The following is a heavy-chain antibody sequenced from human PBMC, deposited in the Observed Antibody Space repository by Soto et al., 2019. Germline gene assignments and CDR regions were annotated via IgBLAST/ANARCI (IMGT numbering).Heavy chain of an antibody. CDR3: ARDSYAPHV. V-gene: IGHV3-74*03. CDR1: GFTFNYW. CDR2: INIDGSGT. Sequence: GGSRRRSWAASGFTFNYWMHWVRQAPGKGLVWVSRINIDGSGTTYADSVKGRFTISRDNAKNTVFLEMKNLRAEDTAVYYCARDSYAPHVWGQGTTVTVSS. J-gene: IGHJ6*02. D-gene: IGHD4-17*01.